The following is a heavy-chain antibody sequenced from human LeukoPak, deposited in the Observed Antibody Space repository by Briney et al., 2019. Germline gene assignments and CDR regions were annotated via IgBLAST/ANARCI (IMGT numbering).Heavy chain of an antibody. V-gene: IGHV3-49*04. D-gene: IGHD3-22*01. CDR3: ARSYYDRAFDF. J-gene: IGHJ4*02. CDR2: IRTKRYGGTM. CDR1: GFTFSSYW. Sequence: GGSLRLSCAASGFTFSSYWMTWVRQAPGKGLEWVGYIRTKRYGGTMEDAASVKGRIIISRDDSKNIAYLQMSSLKTEDTAVYYCARSYYDRAFDFWGQGTLVTVSS.